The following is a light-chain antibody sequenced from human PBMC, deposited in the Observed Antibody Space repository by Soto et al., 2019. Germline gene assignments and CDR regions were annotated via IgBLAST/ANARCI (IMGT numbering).Light chain of an antibody. CDR2: GAS. J-gene: IGKJ3*01. V-gene: IGKV3-20*01. CDR1: QSITNNY. CDR3: QQYGRT. Sequence: ESVLTQSPGTLSLSQGERATLSCRASQSITNNYLAWYQQKPGQAPRLLIYGASSRATGIPDRFSGSGSGTDFTLTISRLEPEDFAVYYCQQYGRTFGPGTKVDFK.